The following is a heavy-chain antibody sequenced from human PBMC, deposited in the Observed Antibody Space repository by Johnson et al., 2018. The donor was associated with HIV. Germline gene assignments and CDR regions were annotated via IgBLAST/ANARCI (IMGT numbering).Heavy chain of an antibody. V-gene: IGHV3-25*03. J-gene: IGHJ3*02. CDR1: QFTFSSYY. Sequence: VQLVESGGGLAQPAWSPRLSCAASQFTFSSYYMNCVRQAPGNGLELVGQVNPNGGITYLIDSGKDRFNISRDNAKNSLYLQMNSLRAEDTAVYYCARVGPGWGATIPPSAFDIWGQGTMVTVSS. CDR2: VNPNGGIT. CDR3: ARVGPGWGATIPPSAFDI. D-gene: IGHD1-26*01.